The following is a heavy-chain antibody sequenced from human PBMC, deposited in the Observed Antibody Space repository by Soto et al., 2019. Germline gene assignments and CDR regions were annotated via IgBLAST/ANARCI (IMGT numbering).Heavy chain of an antibody. CDR3: ATATISPVSATLYHYGMDV. V-gene: IGHV1-69*01. J-gene: IGHJ6*02. CDR2: IMPVFHTT. CDR1: GGTFNNFA. Sequence: QVQLVQCGAEVKKPGSSVKVSCQASGGTFNNFAFTWVRQAPGQGLEWLGGIMPVFHTTNIAQTFQDRITVIADDFTNTVYMEMTSLRFDDTAVYYCATATISPVSATLYHYGMDVWGQGTTVTVSS. D-gene: IGHD6-25*01.